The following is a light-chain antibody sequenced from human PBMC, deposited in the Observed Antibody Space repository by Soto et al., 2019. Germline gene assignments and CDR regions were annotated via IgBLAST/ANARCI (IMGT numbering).Light chain of an antibody. J-gene: IGKJ1*01. V-gene: IGKV3D-15*01. CDR2: GAS. CDR1: KSVTSN. CDR3: QQYDNSVWT. Sequence: EIVMTQSPAALSVSPGERATLSCSASKSVTSNLAWYQQKPGKAPRLLIYGASRRATGIPDRFSGRGSGTDFTLTISRLEPEDLAVYYCQQYDNSVWTFGQGTKVDIK.